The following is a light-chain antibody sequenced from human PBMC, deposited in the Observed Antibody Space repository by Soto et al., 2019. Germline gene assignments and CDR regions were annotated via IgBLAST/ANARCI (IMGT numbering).Light chain of an antibody. CDR1: ESLSTY. J-gene: IGKJ2*01. Sequence: EIVMTQSPATLSVSPGERVTLSCRASESLSTYLAWYQQKPGQAPRLLIYGASTKATGIPARFSGSGSATDFTFTISSLQSEDFAVYYCQSYNDWPFTFGQGTKLEI. CDR3: QSYNDWPFT. V-gene: IGKV3-15*01. CDR2: GAS.